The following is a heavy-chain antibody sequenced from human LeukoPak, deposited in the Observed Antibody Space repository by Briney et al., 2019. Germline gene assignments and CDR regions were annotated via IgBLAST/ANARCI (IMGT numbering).Heavy chain of an antibody. CDR2: IYSGGST. CDR3: ARDISSGWYYYGMDV. J-gene: IGHJ6*02. Sequence: GGSPRLSCAASGFTVSSNYMSWVRQAPGKGLEWVSVIYSGGSTYYADSVKGRFTISRDNSKNTLYLQMNSLRAEDTAVYYCARDISSGWYYYGMDVWGQGTTVTVSS. CDR1: GFTVSSNY. V-gene: IGHV3-53*01. D-gene: IGHD6-19*01.